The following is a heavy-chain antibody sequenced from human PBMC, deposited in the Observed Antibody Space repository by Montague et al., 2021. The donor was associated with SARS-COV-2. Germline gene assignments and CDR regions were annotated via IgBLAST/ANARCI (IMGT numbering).Heavy chain of an antibody. Sequence: SETLSLTCTVSGGSVSSGFYYWNWIRQTPGKGLEWIGHIYYTGCTNYHPSLKSRVTISVDASKTQFSLKLTSVTAADTAVYYCARDTVLVPRVSDKWGQGVLVTVSS. CDR3: ARDTVLVPRVSDK. J-gene: IGHJ4*02. D-gene: IGHD2-15*01. V-gene: IGHV4-61*01. CDR1: GGSVSSGFYY. CDR2: IYYTGCT.